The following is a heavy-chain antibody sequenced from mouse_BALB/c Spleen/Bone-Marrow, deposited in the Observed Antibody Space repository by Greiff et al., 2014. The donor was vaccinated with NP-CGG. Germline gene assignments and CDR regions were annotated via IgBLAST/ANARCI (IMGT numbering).Heavy chain of an antibody. D-gene: IGHD2-3*01. V-gene: IGHV14-3*02. Sequence: VQLQQSGAELVKPGASVKLSCTASGFNIKDIYMHWVKQRPEQGLEWIGRIDPANGNTKYDPKFQGKATITADTSSNTAYLQLSSLTSEDTAVYYCARNGYYVYYYAMDYWGQGTSVTVSS. CDR3: ARNGYYVYYYAMDY. J-gene: IGHJ4*01. CDR2: IDPANGNT. CDR1: GFNIKDIY.